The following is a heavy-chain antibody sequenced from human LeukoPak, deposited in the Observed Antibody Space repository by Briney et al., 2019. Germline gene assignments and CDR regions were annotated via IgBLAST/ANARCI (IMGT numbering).Heavy chain of an antibody. Sequence: ASVKVSCKASGYTFVSYGITWVRQAPGQGLEWMGWISVYNGDTKYAQNLQGRVTMTTDTSTSTAYMELRSLRSDDTAVYYCARVWSYDSSGYYFFFEDYWGQGTLVTVSS. CDR1: GYTFVSYG. J-gene: IGHJ4*02. CDR2: ISVYNGDT. V-gene: IGHV1-18*04. D-gene: IGHD3-22*01. CDR3: ARVWSYDSSGYYFFFEDY.